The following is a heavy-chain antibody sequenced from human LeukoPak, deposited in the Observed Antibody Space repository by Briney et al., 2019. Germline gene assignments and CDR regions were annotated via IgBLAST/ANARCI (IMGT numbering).Heavy chain of an antibody. Sequence: ETLSLTCAVYGGSFSGYYWSWIRQAPGKGLEWVSAISGSGGSTYYADSVKGRFTISRDNSKNTLYLQMNSLRAEDTAVYYCAKEGGNLYWGQGTLVTVSS. J-gene: IGHJ4*02. D-gene: IGHD4-23*01. CDR3: AKEGGNLY. V-gene: IGHV3-23*01. CDR1: GGSFSGYY. CDR2: ISGSGGST.